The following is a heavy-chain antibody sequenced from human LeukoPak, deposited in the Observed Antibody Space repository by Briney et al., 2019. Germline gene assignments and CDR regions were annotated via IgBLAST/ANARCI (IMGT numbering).Heavy chain of an antibody. J-gene: IGHJ4*02. D-gene: IGHD1-26*01. CDR1: GLIVSVNY. CDR2: IYSGGNT. CDR3: ARMSVDDGKTYSFDY. Sequence: GGSLRLSCAVSGLIVSVNYMSWVRQAPGKGLEWVSFIYSGGNTYYADSVRGRFIISRNNSKNTLYLQMNSLRAEDTAVYYCARMSVDDGKTYSFDYWGQGTLVTVSS. V-gene: IGHV3-53*01.